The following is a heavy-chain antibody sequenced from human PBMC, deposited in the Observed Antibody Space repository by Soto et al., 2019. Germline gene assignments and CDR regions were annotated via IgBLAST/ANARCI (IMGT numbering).Heavy chain of an antibody. J-gene: IGHJ4*02. CDR1: GYTFTSYY. V-gene: IGHV1-46*01. Sequence: ASVKVSCKASGYTFTSYYMHWVRQAPGQGLEWMGIINPTGGTTTYAPRFQGRVTMTRDTSTSTVYMELSSLTSEDTAVYYCARDHLDRYYYDSSGYYPPDYWGQGTLVTVSS. CDR3: ARDHLDRYYYDSSGYYPPDY. D-gene: IGHD3-22*01. CDR2: INPTGGTT.